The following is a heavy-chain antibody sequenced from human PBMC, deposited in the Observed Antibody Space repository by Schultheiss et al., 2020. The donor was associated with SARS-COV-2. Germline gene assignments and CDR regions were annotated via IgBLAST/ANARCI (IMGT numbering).Heavy chain of an antibody. CDR3: ARGLPYSSGWYGY. V-gene: IGHV3-15*01. Sequence: GGSLRLSCAASGFTFSNAWMSWVRQAPGKGLEWVGRIKSKTDGGTTDYAAPVKGRFTISRDNSKNTLYLQMNSLRAEDTAVYYCARGLPYSSGWYGYWGQGTLVTVSS. J-gene: IGHJ4*02. D-gene: IGHD6-19*01. CDR2: IKSKTDGGTT. CDR1: GFTFSNAW.